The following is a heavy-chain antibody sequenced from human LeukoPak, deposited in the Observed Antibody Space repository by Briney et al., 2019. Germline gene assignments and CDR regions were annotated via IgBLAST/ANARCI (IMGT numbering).Heavy chain of an antibody. CDR3: ARHKQWRFGP. J-gene: IGHJ5*02. D-gene: IGHD2-8*01. Sequence: SETLSLTCIVAGGSISDPNDYWGGIRRGPGRGLEWIVSMSYTGTTFYTPSLKTRLTMSVDTSKDQFSLRLSSVTAADRGVYFCARHKQWRFGPWGQGALVTVSS. CDR2: MSYTGTT. CDR1: GGSISDPNDY. V-gene: IGHV4-39*01.